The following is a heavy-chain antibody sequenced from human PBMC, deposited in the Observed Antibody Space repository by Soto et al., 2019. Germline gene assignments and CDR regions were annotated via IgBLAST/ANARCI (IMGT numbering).Heavy chain of an antibody. CDR3: ARDCSGGSCYSGFDY. CDR2: IYYSGST. Sequence: QVQLQESGPGLVKPSQTLSLTCTVSGGSISSGGYYWSWIRQHPGKGLEWIGYIYYSGSTYYNPFLKGRVTISVDTSQNQYSLKLSSVTAADTAVYYCARDCSGGSCYSGFDYWGQGTLVTVSS. J-gene: IGHJ4*02. D-gene: IGHD2-15*01. V-gene: IGHV4-31*03. CDR1: GGSISSGGYY.